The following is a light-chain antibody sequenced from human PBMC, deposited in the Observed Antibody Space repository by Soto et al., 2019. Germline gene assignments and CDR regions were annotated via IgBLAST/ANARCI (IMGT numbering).Light chain of an antibody. CDR2: EVS. CDR3: SSYAGSKNFPYV. Sequence: QSALTQPPSASGSPGQSVTISCTGTSSDVGGYNFVSWYQQHPGKAPKLMIYEVSERPSGVPDRFSASKSGNTASLTVSGLQADDEADYYCSSYAGSKNFPYVFGTGTK. CDR1: SSDVGGYNF. J-gene: IGLJ1*01. V-gene: IGLV2-8*01.